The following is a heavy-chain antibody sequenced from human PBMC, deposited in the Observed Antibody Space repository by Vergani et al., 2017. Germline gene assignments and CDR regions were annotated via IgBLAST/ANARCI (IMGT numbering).Heavy chain of an antibody. V-gene: IGHV1-69*06. J-gene: IGHJ6*02. D-gene: IGHD2-15*01. CDR3: ARLGGTRINPNSCYGMDV. CDR1: GDTFSSYA. Sequence: QVQLVQSGAEVKKPGSSVKVSCKASGDTFSSYAISWVRQAPGQGLEWMGGIIPIFGTANYAQKFQGRVTITADKSTSTAYMELSSLRSEDTAVYYCARLGGTRINPNSCYGMDVWGQGTMVTVSS. CDR2: IIPIFGTA.